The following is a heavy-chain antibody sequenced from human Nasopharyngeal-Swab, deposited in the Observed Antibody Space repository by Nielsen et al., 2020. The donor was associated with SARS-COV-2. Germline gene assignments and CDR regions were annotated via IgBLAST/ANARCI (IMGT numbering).Heavy chain of an antibody. CDR2: ISWNSGSI. J-gene: IGHJ6*02. Sequence: GGSLRLSCAASGFTFDDYAMHWVRQAPGKGLEWVSGISWNSGSIGYADSVKGRFTISRDNAKNSLYLQMNSLRAEDTALYYCAKALLPDYEILTGYYLGGYYYGMDVWGQGTTVTVSS. D-gene: IGHD3-9*01. CDR3: AKALLPDYEILTGYYLGGYYYGMDV. V-gene: IGHV3-9*01. CDR1: GFTFDDYA.